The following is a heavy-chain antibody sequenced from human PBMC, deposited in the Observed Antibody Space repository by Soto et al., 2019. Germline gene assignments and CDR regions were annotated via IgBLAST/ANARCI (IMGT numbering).Heavy chain of an antibody. Sequence: QVQLQESGPGLVKPSQTLSLTCTVSGGSISSGGYYWSWIRQHPGKGLEGIGYSYYSGSTYYTPSLKSRVTVPVDTSKNQFSLKLSSVTAADTAVYYCARGRPTYYYGSGSYRPSGMDVWGQGTTVTVSS. CDR2: SYYSGST. CDR1: GGSISSGGYY. V-gene: IGHV4-31*03. J-gene: IGHJ6*02. D-gene: IGHD3-10*01. CDR3: ARGRPTYYYGSGSYRPSGMDV.